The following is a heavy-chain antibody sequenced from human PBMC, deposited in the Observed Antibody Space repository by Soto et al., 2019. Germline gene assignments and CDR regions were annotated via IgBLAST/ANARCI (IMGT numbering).Heavy chain of an antibody. V-gene: IGHV3-21*01. Sequence: GGSLRLSCAASGFTFSSYSMNWVRQAPGKGLEWVSSISSSSNYIYYADSVKGRFTISRDNAKNSLYLQMNSLRAEDTAVYYCARAPVVTGWYFDLWGRGTLVTVSS. J-gene: IGHJ2*01. CDR3: ARAPVVTGWYFDL. CDR2: ISSSSNYI. CDR1: GFTFSSYS.